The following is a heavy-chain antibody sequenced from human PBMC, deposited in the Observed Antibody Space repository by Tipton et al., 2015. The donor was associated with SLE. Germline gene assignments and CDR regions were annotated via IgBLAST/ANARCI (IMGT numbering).Heavy chain of an antibody. CDR2: IYYSWST. CDR3: ARGYCTDGVCYGFGFFDY. CDR1: GGSISSSSYY. Sequence: TLSLTCTVSGGSISSSSYYWGWIRQPPGKGLEWIGSIYYSWSTYYNPSLKSRVTISVDTSKNQFSLKMRSVTAADTAVYFCARGYCTDGVCYGFGFFDYWGQGNLVTVTS. V-gene: IGHV4-39*07. J-gene: IGHJ4*02. D-gene: IGHD2-8*01.